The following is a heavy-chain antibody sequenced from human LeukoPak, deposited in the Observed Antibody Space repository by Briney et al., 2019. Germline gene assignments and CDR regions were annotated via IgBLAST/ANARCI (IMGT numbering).Heavy chain of an antibody. J-gene: IGHJ4*02. Sequence: SETLSLICTVSGGSISSSSYYWGWIRQPPGKGLEWIGSIYYSGSTYYNPSLKSRVTISVDTSKNQFSLKLSSVTAADTAVYYCASGERLYYFDYWGQGTLVTVSS. CDR3: ASGERLYYFDY. D-gene: IGHD1-1*01. CDR1: GGSISSSSYY. CDR2: IYYSGST. V-gene: IGHV4-39*01.